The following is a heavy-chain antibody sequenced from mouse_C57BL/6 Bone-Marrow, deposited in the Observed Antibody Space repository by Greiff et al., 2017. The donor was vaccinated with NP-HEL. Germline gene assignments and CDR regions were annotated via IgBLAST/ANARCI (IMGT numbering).Heavy chain of an antibody. CDR3: ARDPLRLGFAY. D-gene: IGHD2-4*01. CDR2: IYPRSGNT. CDR1: GYTFTSYG. J-gene: IGHJ3*01. V-gene: IGHV1-81*01. Sequence: QVQLQQSGAELARPGASVKLSCKASGYTFTSYGISWVKQRTGQGLEWIGEIYPRSGNTYYNEKFKGKATLTADKSSSTAYMELRSLTSEDSAVYFCARDPLRLGFAYWGQGTLVTVSA.